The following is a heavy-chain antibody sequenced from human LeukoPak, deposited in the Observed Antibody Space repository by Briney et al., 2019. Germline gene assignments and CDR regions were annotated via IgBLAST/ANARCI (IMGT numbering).Heavy chain of an antibody. CDR1: GGSISTSSYY. Sequence: PPEPLSLTCTVSGGSISTSSYYWGWIRQPPGKGLEWIGSIYSSASTYYNPSLKSRVTLSVDTPKNQFSLKLSSVTAADTAVYYCARQDPYTTGWHFDYWGQGTLVTVSS. CDR2: IYSSAST. V-gene: IGHV4-39*01. D-gene: IGHD6-19*01. CDR3: ARQDPYTTGWHFDY. J-gene: IGHJ4*02.